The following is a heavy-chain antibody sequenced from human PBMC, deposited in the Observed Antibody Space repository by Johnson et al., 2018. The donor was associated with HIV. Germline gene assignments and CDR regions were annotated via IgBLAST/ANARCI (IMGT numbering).Heavy chain of an antibody. CDR2: ISGGGSGT. CDR1: DFTVSSNY. V-gene: IGHV3-53*01. CDR3: AKRLGYDSRGDQFDI. J-gene: IGHJ3*02. Sequence: MQLVESGGGLIQPGGSLRLSCAASDFTVSSNYMNWVRQAPGKGLQWVSTISGGGSGTYYADSVKGRYTISRDNSKNTLSLQMNSLSVDDTAIYYCAKRLGYDSRGDQFDIWGQGTMVTVSS. D-gene: IGHD3-22*01.